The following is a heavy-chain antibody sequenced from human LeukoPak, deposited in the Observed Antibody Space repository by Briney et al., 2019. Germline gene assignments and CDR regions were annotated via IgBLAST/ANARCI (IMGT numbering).Heavy chain of an antibody. CDR2: INWNGGST. V-gene: IGHV3-20*04. Sequence: GSLSLSCAASGFTFDDYGMSWVRQAPGKGLEWVSGINWNGGSTGYADSVKGRFTISRNNAKNSLYLQMNSLRAEDTALYYCARGSVPGRLGYYYFYYMDVWGKGTTVTVSS. CDR3: ARGSVPGRLGYYYFYYMDV. J-gene: IGHJ6*03. CDR1: GFTFDDYG. D-gene: IGHD2-2*01.